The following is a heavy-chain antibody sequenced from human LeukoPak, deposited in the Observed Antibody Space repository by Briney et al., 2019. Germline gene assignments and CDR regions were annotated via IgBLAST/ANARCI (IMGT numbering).Heavy chain of an antibody. D-gene: IGHD3-3*01. Sequence: SETLSLTCAVHGGSFSGYYWSWLRQPPGQGLEWIGEINHSGSTNYNPSLKSRVTISVTTSKNQFSLKLSSVTAADTAVYYCARGGTYDFWSGYYNWFDPWGQGTLVTVSS. CDR3: ARGGTYDFWSGYYNWFDP. CDR2: INHSGST. V-gene: IGHV4-34*01. J-gene: IGHJ5*02. CDR1: GGSFSGYY.